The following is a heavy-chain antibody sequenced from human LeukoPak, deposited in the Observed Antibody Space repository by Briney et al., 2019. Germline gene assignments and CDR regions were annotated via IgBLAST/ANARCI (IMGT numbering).Heavy chain of an antibody. V-gene: IGHV1-46*01. J-gene: IGHJ4*02. CDR3: ARYCSGGSCYSFGAPFDY. CDR1: GYTFTSYY. CDR2: INPSGGGT. D-gene: IGHD2-15*01. Sequence: GASVKVSCKASGYTFTSYYMHWVRQAPGQGLEWMGIINPSGGGTSYAQKFRGRVTMTRDTSTSTVYMELSSLRSEDTAVYYCARYCSGGSCYSFGAPFDYWGQGTLVTVSS.